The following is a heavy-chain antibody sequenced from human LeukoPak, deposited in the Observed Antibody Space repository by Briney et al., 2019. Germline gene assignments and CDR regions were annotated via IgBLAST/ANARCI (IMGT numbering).Heavy chain of an antibody. V-gene: IGHV3-20*04. Sequence: GGSLRLSCAASGFTFDDYGMNWVRQAPGKGLEWVSGINWNGGSTGYADSVKGRFTISRDNAKNSLYLQMNSLRAEDTALYYCARGLSGRRYYDSSGYYPADYWDQGTLVTASS. CDR2: INWNGGST. CDR1: GFTFDDYG. J-gene: IGHJ4*02. D-gene: IGHD3-22*01. CDR3: ARGLSGRRYYDSSGYYPADY.